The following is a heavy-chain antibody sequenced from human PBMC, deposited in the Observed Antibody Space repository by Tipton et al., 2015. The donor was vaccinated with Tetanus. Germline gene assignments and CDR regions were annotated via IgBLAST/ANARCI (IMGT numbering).Heavy chain of an antibody. Sequence: SLRLSCAASGFIFSSYGIHWVRQAPGKGLEWVAVSWHDGTDKYYTDSVKGRFTISRDNSKNTLYLQMNSLRAEETAVYYCAREAGWRGGSGAAGGFYNWGQGAQVSVS. CDR1: GFIFSSYG. D-gene: IGHD3-3*01. CDR2: SWHDGTDK. V-gene: IGHV3-33*01. J-gene: IGHJ4*02. CDR3: AREAGWRGGSGAAGGFYN.